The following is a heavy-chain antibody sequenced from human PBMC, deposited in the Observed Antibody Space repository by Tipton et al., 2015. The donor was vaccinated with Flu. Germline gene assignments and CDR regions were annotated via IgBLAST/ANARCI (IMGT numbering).Heavy chain of an antibody. D-gene: IGHD2-2*01. Sequence: TLSLTCTVSGASIGSGSYYWSWIRQPAGKGLEWIGRMYTNGDTNTNPSPKSRVSISLDTSKNQFSLELSSVTTADTAVYYCARGARIPYYFNYWGPGTLVTVSS. CDR2: MYTNGDT. V-gene: IGHV4-61*02. CDR3: ARGARIPYYFNY. J-gene: IGHJ4*02. CDR1: GASIGSGSYY.